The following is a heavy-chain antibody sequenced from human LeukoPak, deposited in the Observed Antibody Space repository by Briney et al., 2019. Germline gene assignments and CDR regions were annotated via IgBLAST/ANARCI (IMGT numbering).Heavy chain of an antibody. J-gene: IGHJ4*02. CDR2: TNHSGST. D-gene: IGHD3-3*01. CDR1: GGSFSGYY. V-gene: IGHV4-34*01. Sequence: PSETLSLTCAVYGGSFSGYYWSWIRQPPGKGLEWIGETNHSGSTNYNPSLKSRVTISVDTSKNQFSLKLSSVTAADTAVYYCARGTTNFWSGYYTGDYFDYWGQGTLVTVSS. CDR3: ARGTTNFWSGYYTGDYFDY.